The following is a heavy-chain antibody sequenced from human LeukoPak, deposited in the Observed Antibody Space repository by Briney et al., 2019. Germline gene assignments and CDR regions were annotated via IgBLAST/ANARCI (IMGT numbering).Heavy chain of an antibody. Sequence: PSETLSLTCTVSGGSISSKNYYWGWIRQHPGTGLEWIESIFYTGPTYYNPSLKSRVTISVHTTKNQFSLKMNSVTAADAAVYYCARPSRSGWYVGVGFDYWGQGTLVTVSS. D-gene: IGHD6-19*01. CDR3: ARPSRSGWYVGVGFDY. V-gene: IGHV4-39*01. CDR2: IFYTGPT. J-gene: IGHJ4*02. CDR1: GGSISSKNYY.